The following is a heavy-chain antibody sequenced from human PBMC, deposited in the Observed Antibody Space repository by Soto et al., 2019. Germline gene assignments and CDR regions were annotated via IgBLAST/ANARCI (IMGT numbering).Heavy chain of an antibody. CDR2: IYYSGST. J-gene: IGHJ3*02. V-gene: IGHV4-59*01. CDR1: GGSISSYY. CDR3: ASIDIAVARPGGAFDI. D-gene: IGHD6-19*01. Sequence: PSETLSLTCTVSGGSISSYYWSWIRQPPGKGLEWIGYIYYSGSTNYNPSLKSRVTISVDTSKNQFSLKLSSVTAADTAVYYCASIDIAVARPGGAFDIWGQGTMVTVSS.